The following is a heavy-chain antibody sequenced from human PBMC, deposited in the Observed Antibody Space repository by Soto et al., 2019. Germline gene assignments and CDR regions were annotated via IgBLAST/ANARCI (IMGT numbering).Heavy chain of an antibody. J-gene: IGHJ6*03. CDR2: IWYDGSNK. V-gene: IGHV3-33*08. CDR1: GFTFSSYG. CDR3: ARGLGPYYYYYMDV. D-gene: IGHD6-6*01. Sequence: GGSLRLSCAASGFTFSSYGMHWVRQAPGKGLEWVAVIWYDGSNKYYADSVKGRFTISRDNSKNTLYLQMNSLRAEDTAVYYCARGLGPYYYYYMDVWGKGTTVTVSS.